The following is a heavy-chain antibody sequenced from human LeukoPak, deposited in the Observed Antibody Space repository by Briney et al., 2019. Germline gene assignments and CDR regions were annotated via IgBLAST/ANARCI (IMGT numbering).Heavy chain of an antibody. CDR1: GGSISSSNYY. CDR3: AAGYCRSTSCYDYFDY. Sequence: SETLSLTCTVSGGSISSSNYYWGWIRQPPGKGLEWIGNIYYSGTTYYNPSLKSRVTISVDTSKNQFSLKLSSVTAADTAVYYCAAGYCRSTSCYDYFDYWGQGTLVTVSS. V-gene: IGHV4-39*01. D-gene: IGHD2-2*01. CDR2: IYYSGTT. J-gene: IGHJ4*02.